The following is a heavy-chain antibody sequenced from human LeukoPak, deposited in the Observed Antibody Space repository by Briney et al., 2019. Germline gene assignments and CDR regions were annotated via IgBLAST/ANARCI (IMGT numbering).Heavy chain of an antibody. CDR3: ARVRGIYRGELRYFDWVDYYGMDV. CDR1: GFTFSSYE. D-gene: IGHD3-9*01. CDR2: ISSSGSTI. J-gene: IGHJ6*02. V-gene: IGHV3-48*03. Sequence: PGGSLRLSCAASGFTFSSYEMNWVRQAPGKGLEWVSYISSSGSTIYYADSVKGRFTISRDNAKNSLYLQMNSLRAEDTAVYYCARVRGIYRGELRYFDWVDYYGMDVWGQGTTVTVSS.